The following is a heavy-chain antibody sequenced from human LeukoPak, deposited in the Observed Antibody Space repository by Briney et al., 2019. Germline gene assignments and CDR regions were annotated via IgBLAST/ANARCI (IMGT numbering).Heavy chain of an antibody. J-gene: IGHJ5*02. V-gene: IGHV4-39*01. CDR1: GGSISSSSYY. CDR2: IYYSGST. CDR3: ARRRLGMGWFDP. D-gene: IGHD1-14*01. Sequence: SETLSLTCTVSGGSISSSSYYWGWIRQPPGKGLEWIGSIYYSGSTYYNPSLKSRVTISVDTSKSQFSLKLSSVTAADTAVYYCARRRLGMGWFDPWGQGTLVTVSS.